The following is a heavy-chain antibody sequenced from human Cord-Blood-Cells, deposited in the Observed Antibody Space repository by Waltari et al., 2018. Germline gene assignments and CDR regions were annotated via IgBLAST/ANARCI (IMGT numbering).Heavy chain of an antibody. CDR3: ARARSAAAAGTGDYFDY. D-gene: IGHD6-13*01. Sequence: QVQLVESGGGVVQPGRSLRLSCAASGFTFSSYAMHLVRQAPGKGLEWVAVISYDGSNKYYADAVKGRFTISRDNSKNTLYLQMNSLRAEDTAVYYCARARSAAAAGTGDYFDYWGQGTLVTVSS. CDR2: ISYDGSNK. V-gene: IGHV3-30-3*01. J-gene: IGHJ4*02. CDR1: GFTFSSYA.